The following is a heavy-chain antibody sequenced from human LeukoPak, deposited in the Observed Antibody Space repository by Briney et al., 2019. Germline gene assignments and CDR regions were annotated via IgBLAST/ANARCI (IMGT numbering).Heavy chain of an antibody. CDR1: GGSISSYY. J-gene: IGHJ6*03. D-gene: IGHD1-26*01. CDR2: IYTSGST. V-gene: IGHV4-4*09. Sequence: MPSETLSPTCTVSGGSISSYYWSWIRQPPGKGLEWIGYIYTSGSTNYDPSLKSRVTISVDTSKNQFSLKLSSVTAADTAVYYCASSSGSYYYYYYYMDVWGKGTTVTVSS. CDR3: ASSSGSYYYYYYYMDV.